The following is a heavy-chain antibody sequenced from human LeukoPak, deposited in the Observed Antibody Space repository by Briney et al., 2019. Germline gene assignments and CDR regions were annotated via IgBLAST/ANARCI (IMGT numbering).Heavy chain of an antibody. Sequence: GGALRLSCAASGFTFSSYWMSWVRQAPGKGLEWVANIKQDGSEKYYVDSVKGRFTISRDNAKNSLYLQMNSLRAEATAVYYCARHRVVGATAYYYYGMDVWGQGTTVTVSS. V-gene: IGHV3-7*01. D-gene: IGHD1-26*01. CDR2: IKQDGSEK. J-gene: IGHJ6*02. CDR3: ARHRVVGATAYYYYGMDV. CDR1: GFTFSSYW.